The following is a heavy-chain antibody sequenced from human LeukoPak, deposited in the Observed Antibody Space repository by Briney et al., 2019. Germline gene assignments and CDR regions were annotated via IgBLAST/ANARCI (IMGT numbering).Heavy chain of an antibody. J-gene: IGHJ3*02. CDR3: VKAGYCSSTSCYSAFDI. Sequence: GGSLRLSCSASGFTFSSSAMHWVRQAPGKGLEYVSALSSNGGSTYYADSVKGRFTISRDNSKNTLYLQMGSLRAEDTAVYYCVKAGYCSSTSCYSAFDIWGQGTMVTVS. CDR2: LSSNGGST. V-gene: IGHV3-64D*06. D-gene: IGHD2-2*02. CDR1: GFTFSSSA.